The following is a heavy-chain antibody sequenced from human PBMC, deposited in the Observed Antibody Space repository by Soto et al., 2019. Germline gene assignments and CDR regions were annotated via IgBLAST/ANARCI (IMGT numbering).Heavy chain of an antibody. CDR1: GFTFSSYS. CDR3: ARAPSTSGGSYYYGMDV. CDR2: ISYSGSYI. Sequence: EVQLVESGGGLVKPGGSLRLSCAASGFTFSSYSLNWVRQAPGRGLEWVSSISYSGSYIYYADSVRGRFTISRDNAKNSLSLQMNSLRVEDTALYYCARAPSTSGGSYYYGMDVWGQGTTVTVSS. J-gene: IGHJ6*02. V-gene: IGHV3-21*01. D-gene: IGHD3-16*01.